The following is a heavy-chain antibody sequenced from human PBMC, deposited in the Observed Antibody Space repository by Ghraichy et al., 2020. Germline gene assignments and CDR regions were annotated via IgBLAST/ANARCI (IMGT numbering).Heavy chain of an antibody. D-gene: IGHD6-19*01. J-gene: IGHJ5*02. CDR3: ARKGSGWSGDWFDP. V-gene: IGHV3-7*01. CDR1: GFTFSSYW. CDR2: IKQDGSEK. Sequence: LTCAASGFTFSSYWMSWVRQAPGKGLEWVANIKQDGSEKYYVDSVKGRFTISRDNAKNSLYLQMNSLRAKDTAVYYCARKGSGWSGDWFDPWGQGTLVTVSS.